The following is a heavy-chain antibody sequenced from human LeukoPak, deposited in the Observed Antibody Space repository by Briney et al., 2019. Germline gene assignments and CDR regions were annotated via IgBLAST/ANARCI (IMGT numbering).Heavy chain of an antibody. V-gene: IGHV3-53*01. CDR1: GFTVSSNY. CDR3: AKDVGYFDWLGDY. J-gene: IGHJ4*02. CDR2: IYSGGST. D-gene: IGHD3-9*01. Sequence: GGSLRLSCAAPGFTVSSNYMSWVRQAPGKGLEWVSVIYSGGSTYYADSVKGRFTISRDNSKNTLYLQMNSLRAEDTAVYYCAKDVGYFDWLGDYWGQGTLVTVSS.